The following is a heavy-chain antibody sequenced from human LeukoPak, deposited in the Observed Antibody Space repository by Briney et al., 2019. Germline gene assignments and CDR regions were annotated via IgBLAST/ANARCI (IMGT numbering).Heavy chain of an antibody. J-gene: IGHJ4*02. CDR2: ISTSGGNT. CDR1: GFTFSSNA. CDR3: ATTKQARRYFYY. V-gene: IGHV3-23*01. D-gene: IGHD1-1*01. Sequence: GGSLRLSCAGSGFTFSSNALSWVRQAPGKGLEWVSAISTSGGNTYYADSVRGRFTISRDNSKNTLYLQMNTLRAEDTAVYYCATTKQARRYFYYWGQGTLVTVSS.